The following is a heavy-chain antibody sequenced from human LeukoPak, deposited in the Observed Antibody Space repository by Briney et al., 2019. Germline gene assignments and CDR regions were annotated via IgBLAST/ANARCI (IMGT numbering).Heavy chain of an antibody. CDR1: GGSISSSSYY. CDR3: ATPPPYTAIDAFDI. V-gene: IGHV4-39*07. D-gene: IGHD5-18*01. J-gene: IGHJ3*02. CDR2: IYYSGST. Sequence: SETLSLTCTVSGGSISSSSYYWGWIRQPPGKGLEWIGSIYYSGSTYYNPSLKSRVTISVDTSKNQFSLKLSSVTAADTAVYYCATPPPYTAIDAFDIWGQGTMVTVSS.